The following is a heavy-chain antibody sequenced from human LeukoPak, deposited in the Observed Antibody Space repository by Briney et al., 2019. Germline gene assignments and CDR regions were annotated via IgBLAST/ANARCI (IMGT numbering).Heavy chain of an antibody. CDR2: IYFDDSET. V-gene: IGHV5-51*01. J-gene: IGHJ4*02. CDR3: ARHALWGPFDY. CDR1: GYNFNNYW. D-gene: IGHD2/OR15-2a*01. Sequence: GESLKISCKGSGYNFNNYWIGWVRQMPGKGLEWMGVIYFDDSETRYSPSFQGQVIISADKSINTAYLQWSSLRASDTAMYYCARHALWGPFDYWGQGTLVTVSS.